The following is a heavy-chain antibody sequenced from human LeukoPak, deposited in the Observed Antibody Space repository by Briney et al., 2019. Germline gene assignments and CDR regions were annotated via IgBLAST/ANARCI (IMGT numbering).Heavy chain of an antibody. V-gene: IGHV4-34*01. D-gene: IGHD3-9*01. Sequence: SETLSLTCAVYGGSFSGYYWSWIRQPPEKGLEWIGGINHRGSTTYNPSLRSRATISVDTPKNQFSLKRSPVTAADTAVYYCARGRAHYDILAGYYTAGWFDPWGQGTLVTVSS. J-gene: IGHJ5*02. CDR2: INHRGST. CDR3: ARGRAHYDILAGYYTAGWFDP. CDR1: GGSFSGYY.